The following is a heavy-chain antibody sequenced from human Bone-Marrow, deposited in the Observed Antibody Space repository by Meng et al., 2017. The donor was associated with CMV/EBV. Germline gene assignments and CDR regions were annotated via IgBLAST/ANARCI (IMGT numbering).Heavy chain of an antibody. D-gene: IGHD3-3*01. CDR3: AKDLGFWSGYYLPPYYYYYGMDV. Sequence: GESLKISCAASGFTFSNYWMSWVRQAPGKGLEWVANIKQDGSEKYYVDSVKGRFTISRDNAKNSLYLQMNSLRAEDTAVYYCAKDLGFWSGYYLPPYYYYYGMDVWGQGTTVTVSS. J-gene: IGHJ6*02. CDR2: IKQDGSEK. V-gene: IGHV3-7*01. CDR1: GFTFSNYW.